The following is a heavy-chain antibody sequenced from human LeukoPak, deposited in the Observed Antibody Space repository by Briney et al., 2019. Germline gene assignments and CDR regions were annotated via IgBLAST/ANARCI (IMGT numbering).Heavy chain of an antibody. CDR2: ITGDGGTT. CDR1: RFGFSVYW. D-gene: IGHD3-16*01. J-gene: IGHJ4*02. V-gene: IGHV3-74*01. Sequence: PGGSLRLSCAASRFGFSVYWMHWVRQAPGKGLVWVSRITGDGGTTNYADSVKGRFTISRDNAKDTLHLQMNSLRAEDTAVYYCARMITINREGEGYFDYWGQGTLVTVSS. CDR3: ARMITINREGEGYFDY.